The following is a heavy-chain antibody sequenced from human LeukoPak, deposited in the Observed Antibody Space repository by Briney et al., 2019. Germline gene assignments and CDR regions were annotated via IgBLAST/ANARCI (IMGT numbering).Heavy chain of an antibody. Sequence: PGGSLRLSCKGSGYSFTSYWIGWVRQMPGKGLEWMGMIYPGDSDTRYSPSFQGQVTISADKSISTAYLQWSSLKASDTAMYYCARHRKGYCSGSSCYSNWFDPWGQGTLVTVSS. J-gene: IGHJ5*02. D-gene: IGHD2-15*01. CDR3: ARHRKGYCSGSSCYSNWFDP. CDR1: GYSFTSYW. CDR2: IYPGDSDT. V-gene: IGHV5-51*01.